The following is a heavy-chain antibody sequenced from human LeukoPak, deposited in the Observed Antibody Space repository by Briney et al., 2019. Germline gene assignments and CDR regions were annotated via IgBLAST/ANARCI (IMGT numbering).Heavy chain of an antibody. CDR1: GYTFTSFD. Sequence: GASVKVSCKASGYTFTSFDINWVRQATGQGLEWMGWMNPNSGNTGYAQKFQGRVTMTRNTSISTAYMELSSLRSEDTAVYYCARHPGMHTLVVPAATPFDPWGQGTLVTVSS. J-gene: IGHJ5*02. D-gene: IGHD2-2*01. V-gene: IGHV1-8*01. CDR2: MNPNSGNT. CDR3: ARHPGMHTLVVPAATPFDP.